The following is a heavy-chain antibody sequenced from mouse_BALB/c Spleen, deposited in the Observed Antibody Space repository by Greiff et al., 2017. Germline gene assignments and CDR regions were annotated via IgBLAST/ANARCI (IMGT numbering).Heavy chain of an antibody. CDR1: GYTFTDYE. Sequence: VKLVESGAELVRPGASVTLSCKASGYTFTDYEMHWVKQTPVHGLEWIGAIDPETGGTAYNQKFKGKATLTADKSSSTAYMELRSLTSEDSAVYYCTLITTVVAPDYWGQGTTLTVSS. V-gene: IGHV1-15*01. CDR3: TLITTVVAPDY. D-gene: IGHD1-1*01. J-gene: IGHJ2*01. CDR2: IDPETGGT.